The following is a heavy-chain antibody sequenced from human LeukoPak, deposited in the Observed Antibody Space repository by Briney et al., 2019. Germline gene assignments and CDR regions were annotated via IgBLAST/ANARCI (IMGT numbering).Heavy chain of an antibody. CDR2: ISGSGGST. V-gene: IGHV3-23*01. Sequence: GSLRLSCAASGFTFSSYAMSWVRQAPGKGLEWVSAISGSGGSTYYADSVKGRFTISRDNAQNTVYLQMNSLRAEDTTVYYCARVGQGEWYFDLWGRGTLVTVSS. J-gene: IGHJ2*01. CDR1: GFTFSSYA. D-gene: IGHD1-26*01. CDR3: ARVGQGEWYFDL.